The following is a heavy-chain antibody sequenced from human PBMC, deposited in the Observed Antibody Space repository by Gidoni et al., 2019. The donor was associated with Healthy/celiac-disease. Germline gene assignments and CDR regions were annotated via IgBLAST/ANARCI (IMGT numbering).Heavy chain of an antibody. CDR2: INAGNGNT. CDR3: ARAEVDSSSWTGYYYYYGMDV. Sequence: QVQLVQSGAEVKKPGASVKVSCKASGYTFTSYAMHWVRQAPGQRLEWMGWINAGNGNTKYSQKFQGRVTITRDTSASTAYMELSSLRSEDTAVYYCARAEVDSSSWTGYYYYYGMDVWGQGTTVTVSS. CDR1: GYTFTSYA. D-gene: IGHD6-13*01. V-gene: IGHV1-3*01. J-gene: IGHJ6*02.